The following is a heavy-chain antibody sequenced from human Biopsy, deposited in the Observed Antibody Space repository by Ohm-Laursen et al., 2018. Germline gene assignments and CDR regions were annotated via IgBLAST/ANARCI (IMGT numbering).Heavy chain of an antibody. Sequence: SLRLSCAATGFVVSGTQMSWVRQAPRKGLEWVSVIYSGDSTYYADSVKGRFTISRDESKNTLTLQMNSLRAKDTTVNYCAKYDYSSSPRRYFDPWGQGTLVTVSS. CDR3: AKYDYSSSPRRYFDP. CDR1: GFVVSGTQ. CDR2: IYSGDST. V-gene: IGHV3-53*01. D-gene: IGHD6-6*01. J-gene: IGHJ5*02.